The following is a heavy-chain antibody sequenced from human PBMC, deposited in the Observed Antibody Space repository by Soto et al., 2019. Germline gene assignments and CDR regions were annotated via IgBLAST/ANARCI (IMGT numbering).Heavy chain of an antibody. V-gene: IGHV3-11*06. CDR1: GFTFSDYY. CDR2: ISSSSSYT. D-gene: IGHD1-26*01. Sequence: QVQLVASGGGLVKPGGSLRLSCAASGFTFSDYYMSWIRQAPGKGLEWVSYISSSSSYTNYADSVKGRFTISRDNAKNSLYLQMNSLRAEDTAVYYCARSGSYHYSDYWGQGTLVTVSS. CDR3: ARSGSYHYSDY. J-gene: IGHJ4*02.